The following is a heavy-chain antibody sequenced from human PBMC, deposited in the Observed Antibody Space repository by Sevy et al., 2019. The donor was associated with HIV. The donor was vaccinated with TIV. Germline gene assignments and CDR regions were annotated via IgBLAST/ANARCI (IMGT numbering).Heavy chain of an antibody. D-gene: IGHD3-9*01. Sequence: GGSLRLSCTACGFTFISYVISWVLQAPGKGLEWVSTISASGGSTYYADSVKGRFTISRDNSKKNVYLDMNSLRAEDTAIFYCAKEETAGYIWGQGTLVTVSS. J-gene: IGHJ4*02. V-gene: IGHV3-23*01. CDR2: ISASGGST. CDR1: GFTFISYV. CDR3: AKEETAGYI.